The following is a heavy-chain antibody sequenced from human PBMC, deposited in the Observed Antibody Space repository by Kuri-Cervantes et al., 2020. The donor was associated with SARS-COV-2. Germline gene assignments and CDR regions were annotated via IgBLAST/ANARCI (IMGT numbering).Heavy chain of an antibody. CDR3: ARDRSRAYYYDSSGFGA. D-gene: IGHD3-22*01. J-gene: IGHJ5*02. CDR2: RWYDGSNK. V-gene: IGHV3-33*08. Sequence: GGSLRLSCAASGFTFSSYGMHWVRQAPGKGLEWVAVRWYDGSNKYYADSVQGRFTISRDNSKNTLYLQMNSLRAEDTTVYYCARDRSRAYYYDSSGFGAWGQGTLVTVSS. CDR1: GFTFSSYG.